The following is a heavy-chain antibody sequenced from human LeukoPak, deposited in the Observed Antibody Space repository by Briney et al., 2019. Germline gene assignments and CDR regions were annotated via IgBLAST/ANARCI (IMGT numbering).Heavy chain of an antibody. CDR2: ISAYNGNT. J-gene: IGHJ4*02. Sequence: ASVKVSCKASGYTFTSYGISWVRQAPGQGLEWTGWISAYNGNTNYAQKLQGRVTMTTDTSTSTAYMELRSLRSDDTAVYYCARMYYDFWSGTVDYWGQGTLVTVSS. CDR1: GYTFTSYG. D-gene: IGHD3-3*01. V-gene: IGHV1-18*01. CDR3: ARMYYDFWSGTVDY.